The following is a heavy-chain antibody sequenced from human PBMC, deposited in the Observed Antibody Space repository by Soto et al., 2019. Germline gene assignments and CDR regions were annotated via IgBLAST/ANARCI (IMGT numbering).Heavy chain of an antibody. CDR2: TNPNSGAS. Sequence: QVQLVQSGAELKKPGASVRVSCKASGYSFTGYYIHWVRQAPGQGLEWMGWTNPNSGASKDAQRFKGRVALTTDPSVNTAYMELSSLRSDDTAVYYCARVMTTVTTGELDPWGQGTLVTVSS. J-gene: IGHJ5*02. CDR3: ARVMTTVTTGELDP. CDR1: GYSFTGYY. V-gene: IGHV1-2*02. D-gene: IGHD4-17*01.